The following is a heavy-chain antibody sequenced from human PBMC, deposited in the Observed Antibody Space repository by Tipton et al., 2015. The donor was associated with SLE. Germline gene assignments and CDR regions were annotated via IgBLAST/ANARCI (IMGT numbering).Heavy chain of an antibody. D-gene: IGHD6-13*01. V-gene: IGHV4-59*11. CDR2: IYYSGRT. Sequence: TLSLTCTVSGTSITPHFGSWIRQTPEKGLEWIGTIYYSGRTDYNPSLKSRVTMSVDTSKSQFSLKLTSVTAADTAVYYCARRGSSWDYFDYWGQGTLVTVSS. CDR3: ARRGSSWDYFDY. CDR1: GTSITPHF. J-gene: IGHJ4*02.